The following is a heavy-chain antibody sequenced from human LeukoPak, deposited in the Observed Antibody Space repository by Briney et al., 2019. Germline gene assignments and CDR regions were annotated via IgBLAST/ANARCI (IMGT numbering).Heavy chain of an antibody. Sequence: GGSLRLSCATSGFTFSSYWMTWVRQAPGKGLEWVANIKEDGGEAYYVGSVKGRFTVSRDNAKNSLYLQMNSLRVEDTAMYYCATRKCSISACRASSYRCMDDWGKGTTVTVSS. J-gene: IGHJ6*03. CDR1: GFTFSSYW. CDR3: ATRKCSISACRASSYRCMDD. D-gene: IGHD2-2*01. V-gene: IGHV3-7*01. CDR2: IKEDGGEA.